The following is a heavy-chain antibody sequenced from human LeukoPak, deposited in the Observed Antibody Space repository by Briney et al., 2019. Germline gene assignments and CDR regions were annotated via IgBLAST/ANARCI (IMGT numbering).Heavy chain of an antibody. CDR1: GYTFTSYG. D-gene: IGHD5-18*01. CDR2: ISAYNGNT. V-gene: IGHV1-18*01. CDR3: AREGEQYSYGLGYFDY. Sequence: ASVTVSCKASGYTFTSYGISWVRQAPGQGLEWMGWISAYNGNTNYAQKLQGRVTMTTDTSTSTAYMELRSLRSDDTAVYYCAREGEQYSYGLGYFDYWGQGTLVTVSS. J-gene: IGHJ4*02.